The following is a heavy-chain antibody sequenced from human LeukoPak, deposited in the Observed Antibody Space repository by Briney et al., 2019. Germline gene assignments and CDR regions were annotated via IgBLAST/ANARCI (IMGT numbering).Heavy chain of an antibody. D-gene: IGHD2-2*01. CDR2: IYYSGST. Sequence: SETLSLTCTVSGGSISSGSYYWSWIRQPPGKGLEWIGSIYYSGSTYYNPSLKSRVTISVDTSKNQFSLKLSSVTAADTAVYYCARFTAAISIDYWGQGTLVTVSS. V-gene: IGHV4-39*01. CDR1: GGSISSGSYY. CDR3: ARFTAAISIDY. J-gene: IGHJ4*02.